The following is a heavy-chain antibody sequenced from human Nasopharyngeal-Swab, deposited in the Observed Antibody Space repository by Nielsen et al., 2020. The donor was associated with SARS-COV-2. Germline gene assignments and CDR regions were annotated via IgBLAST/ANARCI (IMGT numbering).Heavy chain of an antibody. Sequence: WIRQPPGKGLEWIGYIYYSGSTYYNPSLKSRVTISVDTSKNQFSLKLGSVTAADTAVYYCARAAITMIVVVSAFDIWGQGTMVTVSS. CDR2: IYYSGST. V-gene: IGHV4-31*02. J-gene: IGHJ3*02. CDR3: ARAAITMIVVVSAFDI. D-gene: IGHD3-22*01.